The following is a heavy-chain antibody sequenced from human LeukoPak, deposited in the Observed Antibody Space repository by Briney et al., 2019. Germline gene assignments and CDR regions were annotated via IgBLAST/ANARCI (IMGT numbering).Heavy chain of an antibody. Sequence: GGPLRLSCAASGFTFSSYWMHWVRQAPGKGLVWVSRINSDGSSTSYADSVKGRFTISRDNAKNTLYLQMNSLRAEDTAVYYCARDLEERHYYDSSGYPIHNAFDIWGQGTMVTVSS. J-gene: IGHJ3*02. CDR1: GFTFSSYW. V-gene: IGHV3-74*01. D-gene: IGHD3-22*01. CDR2: INSDGSST. CDR3: ARDLEERHYYDSSGYPIHNAFDI.